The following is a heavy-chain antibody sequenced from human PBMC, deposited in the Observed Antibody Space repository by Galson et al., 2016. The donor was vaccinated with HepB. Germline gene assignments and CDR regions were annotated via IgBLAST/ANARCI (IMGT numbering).Heavy chain of an antibody. J-gene: IGHJ6*02. CDR1: GFTFSSYA. V-gene: IGHV3-64*04. CDR2: ISSNGGST. D-gene: IGHD3-16*01. CDR3: AKDRGGRHLWGLHGMDV. Sequence: SLRLSCAASGFTFSSYAMHWVRQAPGKGLEYVSAISSNGGSTCYADSVKGRFTISRDTSKNTLYLQIDSLRVEDTAVYYCAKDRGGRHLWGLHGMDVWGQGTTVIVSS.